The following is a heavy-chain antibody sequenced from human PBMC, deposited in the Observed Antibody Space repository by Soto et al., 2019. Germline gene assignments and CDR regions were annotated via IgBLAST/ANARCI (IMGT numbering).Heavy chain of an antibody. J-gene: IGHJ6*02. D-gene: IGHD3-22*01. CDR2: IIPIFGTA. Sequence: SVKVSCKASGGTFSSYAISWVRQAPGQGLEWMGGIIPIFGTANYAQKFQGRVTITADESTSTAYMELSSLRSEDTAVYYCARASHMIVVVITSGYYYGMDVWGQGTTVTVSS. CDR1: GGTFSSYA. V-gene: IGHV1-69*13. CDR3: ARASHMIVVVITSGYYYGMDV.